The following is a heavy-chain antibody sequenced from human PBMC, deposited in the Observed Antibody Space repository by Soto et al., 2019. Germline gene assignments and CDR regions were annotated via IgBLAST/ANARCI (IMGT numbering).Heavy chain of an antibody. CDR1: GFTFSNFA. CDR3: VKGNQLLRYYFEY. V-gene: IGHV3-64D*06. D-gene: IGHD2-2*01. J-gene: IGHJ4*02. CDR2: ITSNGDNT. Sequence: GGSLRLSCSASGFTFSNFAMHWVRQALGKGLEYVSGITSNGDNTYHADSVQGRFTISRDNSKSTLYLQMTSLRVEDTAVYYCVKGNQLLRYYFEYWGRGALVTVSS.